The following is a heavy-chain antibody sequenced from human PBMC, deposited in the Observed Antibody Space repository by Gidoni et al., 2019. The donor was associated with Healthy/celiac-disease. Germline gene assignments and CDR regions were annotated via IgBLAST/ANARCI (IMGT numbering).Heavy chain of an antibody. J-gene: IGHJ4*02. V-gene: IGHV3-21*01. D-gene: IGHD6-19*01. CDR1: GFTFSSYS. CDR3: ARGRSSGWYFDY. CDR2: ISSSSSYI. Sequence: EVQLVESGGGLVKPGGSLRLSCEASGFTFSSYSMNWVRQAPGKGLEWVSSISSSSSYIYYADSVKGRFTISRDNAKNSLYLQMNSLRAEDTAVYYCARGRSSGWYFDYWGQGTLVTVSS.